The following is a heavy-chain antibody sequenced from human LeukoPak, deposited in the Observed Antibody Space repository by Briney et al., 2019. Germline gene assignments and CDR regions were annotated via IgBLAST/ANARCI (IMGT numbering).Heavy chain of an antibody. Sequence: PSETLSLTCTVSGGSISSYYWSWIRQPPGKGLEWIGYIYYSGSTNYNPSLKSRVTISVDTSKNQFSLKLSSVTAADTAVYYCARGVPSERWLQFRWFDPWGQGTLVTVSS. V-gene: IGHV4-59*01. CDR3: ARGVPSERWLQFRWFDP. CDR2: IYYSGST. J-gene: IGHJ5*02. D-gene: IGHD5-24*01. CDR1: GGSISSYY.